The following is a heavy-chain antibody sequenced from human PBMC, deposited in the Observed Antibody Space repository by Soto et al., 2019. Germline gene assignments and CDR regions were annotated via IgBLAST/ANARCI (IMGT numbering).Heavy chain of an antibody. CDR2: IDPGDTYA. V-gene: IGHV5-10-1*01. D-gene: IGHD2-2*01. CDR1: GYTFTTFW. Sequence: GESLKISCTGFGYTFTTFWISWVRQMPGKGLEWMGRIDPGDTYATYSPAFQGHVTISADKATSTAYLQWSSLKASDTAMYFCARIYCTTTTCDSWYDPWGQGTLVTVSS. CDR3: ARIYCTTTTCDSWYDP. J-gene: IGHJ5*02.